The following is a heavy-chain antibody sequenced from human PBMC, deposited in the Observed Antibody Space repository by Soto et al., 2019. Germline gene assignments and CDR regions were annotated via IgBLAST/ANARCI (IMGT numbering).Heavy chain of an antibody. V-gene: IGHV4-30-4*08. CDR1: SDSINSGYSY. D-gene: IGHD2-15*01. CDR2: ICYNGDT. Sequence: TRSLTCTVSSDSINSGYSYWSWLRQPPGKGLEWIGYICYNGDTYYNPSLQSRVAIPVDTSRTQFSLTLNSVTAADTAVYYCARCATGGSCYAVWGQGTLVTVSS. J-gene: IGHJ4*02. CDR3: ARCATGGSCYAV.